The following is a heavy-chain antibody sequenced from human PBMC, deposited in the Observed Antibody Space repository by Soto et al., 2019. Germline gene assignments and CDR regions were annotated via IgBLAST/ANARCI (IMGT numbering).Heavy chain of an antibody. CDR2: ISSSGSTI. J-gene: IGHJ4*02. CDR3: AKDRKHTDMVPGD. V-gene: IGHV3-11*01. CDR1: GFPFSDYY. Sequence: VGSLRLSCTSSGFPFSDYYMIVIRQAPGNGLDLVSYISSSGSTIYYSASVKGRFTIYRDNPKNSLYLQMNSLRAEDTDVYYGAKDRKHTDMVPGDWGQGRLVTV. D-gene: IGHD5-18*01.